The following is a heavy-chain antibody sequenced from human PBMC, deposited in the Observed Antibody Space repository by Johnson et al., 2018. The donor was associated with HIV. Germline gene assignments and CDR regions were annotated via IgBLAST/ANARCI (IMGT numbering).Heavy chain of an antibody. CDR1: GFTFSSYG. Sequence: QVQLVESGGGVVQPGRSLRLSCAASGFTFSSYGMHWVRQAPGKGLVWVAVISYDGSNKYYADSVKGRFTISRDNSKNTLYLQMNSLRAEDTAVYYCATPQEGYSAFDSWGQGTMVTVSS. CDR2: ISYDGSNK. J-gene: IGHJ3*02. D-gene: IGHD2-15*01. CDR3: ATPQEGYSAFDS. V-gene: IGHV3-30*03.